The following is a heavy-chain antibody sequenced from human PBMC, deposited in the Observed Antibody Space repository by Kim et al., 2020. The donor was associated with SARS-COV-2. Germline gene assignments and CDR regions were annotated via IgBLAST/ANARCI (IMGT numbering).Heavy chain of an antibody. D-gene: IGHD7-27*01. Sequence: GGSLRLSCAASGFTFAGYSINWVRQAPGRGLEWVSVISANGVDIYYANSVKGRFTISRDNSKSTAFLQINGLRADDTALYYCAKSGPRYWSFDLWGRGTRVTVSS. CDR1: GFTFAGYS. CDR3: AKSGPRYWSFDL. V-gene: IGHV3-23*01. J-gene: IGHJ2*01. CDR2: ISANGVDI.